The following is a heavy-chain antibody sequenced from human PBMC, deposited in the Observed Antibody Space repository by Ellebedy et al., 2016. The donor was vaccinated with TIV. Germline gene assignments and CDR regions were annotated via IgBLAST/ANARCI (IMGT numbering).Heavy chain of an antibody. J-gene: IGHJ5*02. V-gene: IGHV1-24*01. Sequence: AASVKVSCKVSGYTLTELSMHWVRQAPGKGLEWMGCFDPEDGETIYTQKFEGRVTMTRNTSTSTAYMELSSLRSDDTAVYYCVVGLFHPWGQGTLVSVSS. CDR3: VVGLFHP. D-gene: IGHD3/OR15-3a*01. CDR1: GYTLTELS. CDR2: FDPEDGET.